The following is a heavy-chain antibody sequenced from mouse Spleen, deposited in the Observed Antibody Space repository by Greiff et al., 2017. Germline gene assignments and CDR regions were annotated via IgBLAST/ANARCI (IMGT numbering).Heavy chain of an antibody. J-gene: IGHJ4*01. CDR2: IWSGGST. V-gene: IGHV2-4-1*01. CDR1: GFSLTSYG. D-gene: IGHD2-12*01. CDR3: ARNWSYYSYDGYAMDY. Sequence: QVQLQQSGPGLVPPSQSLSITCTVSGFSLTSYGVHWVRQSPGKGLEWLGVIWSGGSTDYNAAFISRLSISKDNSKSQVFFKMNSLQADDTAIYYCARNWSYYSYDGYAMDYWGQGTSVTVSS.